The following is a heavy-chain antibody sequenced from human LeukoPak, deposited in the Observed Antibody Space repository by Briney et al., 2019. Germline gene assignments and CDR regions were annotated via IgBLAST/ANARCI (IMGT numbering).Heavy chain of an antibody. D-gene: IGHD6-13*01. J-gene: IGHJ4*02. CDR2: ISWNSGSI. CDR1: GFTFDDYA. Sequence: GRSLRLSCAASGFTFDDYAMHWVRQAPGKGLEWVSGISWNSGSIGYADSVKGRFTISRDNAKNSLYLQINSLRAEDTALYYCAKGLGYSSSSFDYWGQGTLVTVSS. CDR3: AKGLGYSSSSFDY. V-gene: IGHV3-9*01.